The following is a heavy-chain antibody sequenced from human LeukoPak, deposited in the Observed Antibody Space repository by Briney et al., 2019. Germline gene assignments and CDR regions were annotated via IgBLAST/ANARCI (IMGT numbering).Heavy chain of an antibody. J-gene: IGHJ6*03. V-gene: IGHV1-69*05. Sequence: GASVKVSCKASGGTFSSYAISWVRQAPGQGLEWMGGIIPIFGTANYAQKLQGRVTITTDESTSTAYMELSSLRSEDTAVYYCARDDPKWYRPSDYYYYYMDVWGKGTTVTVSS. CDR2: IIPIFGTA. CDR1: GGTFSSYA. D-gene: IGHD2-8*01. CDR3: ARDDPKWYRPSDYYYYYMDV.